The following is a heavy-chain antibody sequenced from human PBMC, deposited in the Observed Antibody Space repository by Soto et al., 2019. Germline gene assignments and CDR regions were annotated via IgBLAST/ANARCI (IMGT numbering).Heavy chain of an antibody. V-gene: IGHV3-7*01. CDR2: IKQDGSEK. D-gene: IGHD1-1*01. CDR1: GFTFSGYS. CDR3: ARQRGCDY. J-gene: IGHJ4*02. Sequence: EVQLVESGGGLVQPGGSLRLSCAASGFTFSGYSMSWVRQAPGKGLEWVANIKQDGSEKYYVASVKGRFTISRDNAKNLVYLQMNSLRADDTAVYYCARQRGCDYWGQGTLGTVSS.